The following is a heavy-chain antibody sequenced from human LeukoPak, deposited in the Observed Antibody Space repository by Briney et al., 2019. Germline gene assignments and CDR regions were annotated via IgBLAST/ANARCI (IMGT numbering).Heavy chain of an antibody. V-gene: IGHV4-30-2*01. CDR3: ARDDGDYAYYFDS. D-gene: IGHD4-17*01. CDR2: IHRNGNT. Sequence: SETLSLTCAVSGDSITSGTFSWSWIRQAPGKGLEWIGYIHRNGNTYSNPSLKSRVTMSLDTSKNQFSLKLSSVTAADTAIYYCARDDGDYAYYFDSWGQGALVTVSS. CDR1: GDSITSGTFS. J-gene: IGHJ4*02.